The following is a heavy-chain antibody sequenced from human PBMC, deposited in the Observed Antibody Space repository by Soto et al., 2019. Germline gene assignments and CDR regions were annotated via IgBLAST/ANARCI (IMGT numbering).Heavy chain of an antibody. Sequence: GGSLRLSCAASGFTVSSNYMSWVRQAPGKGLEWVSVIYSGGSTYYADSVKGRFTISRDNSKNTLYLQVNSLRAEDTAVYYCARDLHYYYYMDVWGKGTTVTVSS. J-gene: IGHJ6*03. CDR2: IYSGGST. V-gene: IGHV3-53*01. CDR3: ARDLHYYYYMDV. CDR1: GFTVSSNY.